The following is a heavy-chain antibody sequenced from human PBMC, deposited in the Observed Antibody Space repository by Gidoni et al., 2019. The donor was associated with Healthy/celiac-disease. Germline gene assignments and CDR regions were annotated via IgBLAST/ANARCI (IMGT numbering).Heavy chain of an antibody. CDR1: GFTFSSYR. J-gene: IGHJ6*02. Sequence: EVQLVESGGGLVKPGGSLRLSCAASGFTFSSYRMNWVRQAPGKGLAWVSSISSSSSYIYYADSVKGRFTISRDNAKNSLYLQMNSLRAEDTAVYYCARDRDIVVVPAAMPSYYYYYGMDVWGQGTTVTVSS. D-gene: IGHD2-2*01. V-gene: IGHV3-21*01. CDR3: ARDRDIVVVPAAMPSYYYYYGMDV. CDR2: ISSSSSYI.